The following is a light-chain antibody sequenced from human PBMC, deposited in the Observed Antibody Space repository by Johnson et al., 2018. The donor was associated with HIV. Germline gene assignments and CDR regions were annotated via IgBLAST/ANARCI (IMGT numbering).Light chain of an antibody. CDR1: ALPKKY. CDR3: LSADSSGTPPDV. CDR2: KDS. Sequence: VLTQPPSVSVSLGQMARITCSGEALPKKYAYWYQQKPGQFPVLVIYKDSERPSGIPERFSGSSSGTLVTFTISGVQAEDEADYYCLSADSSGTPPDVFGTGTKVTVL. J-gene: IGLJ1*01. V-gene: IGLV3-16*01.